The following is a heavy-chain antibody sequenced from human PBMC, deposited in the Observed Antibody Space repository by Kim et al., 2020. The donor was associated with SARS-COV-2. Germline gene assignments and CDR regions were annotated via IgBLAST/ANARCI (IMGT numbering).Heavy chain of an antibody. Sequence: ASVKVSCKASGYTFTSYYMHWVRQAPGQGLEWMGIINPSGGSTSYAQKFQGRVTMTRDTSTSTVYMELSSLRSEDTAVYYCARAEKRGYSYGGWDYWGQGTLVTVSS. J-gene: IGHJ4*02. CDR3: ARAEKRGYSYGGWDY. D-gene: IGHD5-18*01. CDR2: INPSGGST. V-gene: IGHV1-46*01. CDR1: GYTFTSYY.